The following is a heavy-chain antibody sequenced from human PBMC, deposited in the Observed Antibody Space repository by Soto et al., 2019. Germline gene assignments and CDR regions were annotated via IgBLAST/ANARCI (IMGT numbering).Heavy chain of an antibody. D-gene: IGHD2-2*01. Sequence: QLQLQESGPRLVKPSETLSLTCSVSGGSISSSSYSWGWIRQPPGKGLEWIGTIYYSGSTHYNPSLEGRVAISADTPNNQLSLRLSSVTAADTAVYYCGRQPGHCGSTTCFDYYSVDVW. J-gene: IGHJ6*01. CDR2: IYYSGST. CDR1: GGSISSSSYS. V-gene: IGHV4-39*01. CDR3: GRQPGHCGSTTCFDYYSVDV.